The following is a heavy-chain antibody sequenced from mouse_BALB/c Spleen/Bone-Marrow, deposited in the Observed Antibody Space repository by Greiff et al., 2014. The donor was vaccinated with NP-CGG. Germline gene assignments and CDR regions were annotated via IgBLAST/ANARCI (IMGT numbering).Heavy chain of an antibody. V-gene: IGHV1-4*01. CDR1: GYTFTSYT. CDR3: ARERNWDSFAY. CDR2: INPSSGYT. D-gene: IGHD4-1*01. J-gene: IGHJ3*01. Sequence: QVQLQQSGAELARPGASVKMSCEASGYTFTSYTMHWVKQRPGQGLEWIGYINPSSGYTNYNQKFKDKATLTADKSSSTAYMQLSSLTSEDSAVYYCARERNWDSFAYWGQGTLVTVSA.